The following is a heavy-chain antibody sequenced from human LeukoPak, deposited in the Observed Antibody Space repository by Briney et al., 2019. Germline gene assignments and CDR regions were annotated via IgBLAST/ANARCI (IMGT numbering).Heavy chain of an antibody. CDR3: ARGSREYYYDSSGWYYFDY. CDR2: IIPIFGTA. D-gene: IGHD3-22*01. CDR1: GGTFSSYA. V-gene: IGHV1-69*05. J-gene: IGHJ4*02. Sequence: SVKVSCKASGGTFSSYAISWVRQAPGQGLEWMGGIIPIFGTANYAQKFQGRVTITTDESTSTAYMERSSLRSEDTAVYYCARGSREYYYDSSGWYYFDYWGQGTLVTVSS.